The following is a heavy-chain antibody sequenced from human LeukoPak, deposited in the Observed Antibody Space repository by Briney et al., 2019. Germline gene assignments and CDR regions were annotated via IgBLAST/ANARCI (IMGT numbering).Heavy chain of an antibody. CDR3: AKDARINYYYGMDV. D-gene: IGHD2-15*01. V-gene: IGHV3-9*01. J-gene: IGHJ6*02. CDR2: ISWNSGYI. CDR1: GFTFDDYA. Sequence: TGGSLRLSCAASGFTFDDYAIHWVRQAPGKGLEWVSGISWNSGYIGYADSVKGRFTISRDNAKNSLYLQMNSLRAEDTALYYCAKDARINYYYGMDVWGQGTTVTVSS.